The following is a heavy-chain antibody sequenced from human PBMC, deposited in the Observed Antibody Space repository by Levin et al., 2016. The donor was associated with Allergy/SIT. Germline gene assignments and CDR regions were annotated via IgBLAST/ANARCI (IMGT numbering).Heavy chain of an antibody. D-gene: IGHD6-13*01. J-gene: IGHJ4*02. Sequence: SETLSLTCTVSGGSISSVIHYWGWIRQPPGKGLEWVGSIYYSGSTYYNPSLKSRVTISVDTSKNQFSLKLNFVTAADTAVYYCSRGAAGFTTGFDSWGQGTLVTVSS. CDR2: IYYSGST. CDR3: SRGAAGFTTGFDS. CDR1: GGSISSVIHY. V-gene: IGHV4-39*01.